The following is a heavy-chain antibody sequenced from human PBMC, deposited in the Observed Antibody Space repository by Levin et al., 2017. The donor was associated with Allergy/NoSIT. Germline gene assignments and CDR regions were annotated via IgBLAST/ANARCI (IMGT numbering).Heavy chain of an antibody. D-gene: IGHD1-26*01. CDR1: GFIFSSYG. CDR3: ARDQYSGSYYSPGY. CDR2: IWYDGSNK. V-gene: IGHV3-33*01. Sequence: GGSLRLSCAASGFIFSSYGMHWVRQAPGKGLEWVAVIWYDGSNKYYADSVKGRFTISRDNSKNTLYLQMNSLRAEDTAVYYCARDQYSGSYYSPGYWGQGTLVTVSS. J-gene: IGHJ4*02.